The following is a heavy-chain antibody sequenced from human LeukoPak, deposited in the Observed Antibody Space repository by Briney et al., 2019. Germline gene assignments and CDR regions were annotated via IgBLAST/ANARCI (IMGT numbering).Heavy chain of an antibody. CDR1: GFTFSSYE. V-gene: IGHV3-48*03. J-gene: IGHJ6*02. Sequence: GGSLRLSCAASGFTFSSYEMNWVRQAPGKGLEWVSYISSSGSTIYYADSVKGRFTISRDNAKNSLYLQMNSLRAEDTAVYYCARAGIAAAGTSRTGSKHYYHYYGMDVWGQGTTVTVSS. D-gene: IGHD6-13*01. CDR3: ARAGIAAAGTSRTGSKHYYHYYGMDV. CDR2: ISSSGSTI.